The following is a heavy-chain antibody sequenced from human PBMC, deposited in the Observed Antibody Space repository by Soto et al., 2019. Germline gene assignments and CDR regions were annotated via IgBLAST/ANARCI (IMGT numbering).Heavy chain of an antibody. V-gene: IGHV3-23*01. CDR3: TNGSSGWSGYYYYYMDV. D-gene: IGHD6-19*01. CDR1: GFTFNNYA. CDR2: ITGSGGDT. J-gene: IGHJ6*03. Sequence: EVQLLESGGGLVQPGGSLRLSCAASGFTFNNYAMGWVRQAPGKGLDWVSIITGSGGDTSYADSVKGRFTISKDISKNTMYLQMHSLRADDTAVYYCTNGSSGWSGYYYYYMDVWGKGTTVTVSS.